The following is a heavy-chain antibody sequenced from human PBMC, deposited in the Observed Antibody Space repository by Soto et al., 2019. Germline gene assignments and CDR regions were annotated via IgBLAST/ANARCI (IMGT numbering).Heavy chain of an antibody. J-gene: IGHJ4*02. V-gene: IGHV4-59*01. D-gene: IGHD3-22*01. Sequence: SETLSLTCNVSSVPITEYSWSWVRQSPGKGLEWIGNYFDSGRNMYNPSLKSRVTISVDTSKNQFSLKLSSVTAADTAVYYWARVRYDSSVFLFGYWGEGPLITAPS. CDR1: SVPITEYS. CDR2: YFDSGRN. CDR3: ARVRYDSSVFLFGY.